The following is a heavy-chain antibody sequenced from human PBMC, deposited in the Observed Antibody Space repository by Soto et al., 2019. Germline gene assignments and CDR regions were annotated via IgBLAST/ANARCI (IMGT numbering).Heavy chain of an antibody. Sequence: PGGSLRLSCAASGFTFSDYYMSWIRQAPGKGLEWVSYISSGSSTIYYADSVKGRFTISRDNAKNTLYLQMNSLRAEDTAVYYCARSPLLRYFDWLPTVDYYYGMDVWGQGTTVTVSS. CDR3: ARSPLLRYFDWLPTVDYYYGMDV. V-gene: IGHV3-11*04. CDR2: ISSGSSTI. CDR1: GFTFSDYY. D-gene: IGHD3-9*01. J-gene: IGHJ6*02.